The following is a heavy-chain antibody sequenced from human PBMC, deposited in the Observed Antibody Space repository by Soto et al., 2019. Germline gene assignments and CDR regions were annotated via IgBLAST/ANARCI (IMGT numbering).Heavy chain of an antibody. CDR3: ARGPRGYCSSTSCPEFDP. V-gene: IGHV4-59*01. CDR1: GGSISSYY. J-gene: IGHJ5*02. D-gene: IGHD2-2*01. Sequence: NPSETLSLTCTVSGGSISSYYWSWIRQPPGKGLEWIGYIYYSGSTNYNPSLKSRVTISVDTSKNQFSLRLSSVTAAGTAVYYCARGPRGYCSSTSCPEFDPWGQGTLVTVSS. CDR2: IYYSGST.